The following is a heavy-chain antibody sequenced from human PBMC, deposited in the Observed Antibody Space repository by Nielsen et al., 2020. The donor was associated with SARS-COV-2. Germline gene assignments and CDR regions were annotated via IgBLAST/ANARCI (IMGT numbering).Heavy chain of an antibody. J-gene: IGHJ2*01. CDR1: GGSVSSGSYY. D-gene: IGHD1-26*01. CDR2: IYYSGST. CDR3: ARARWWELRLGWYFDL. V-gene: IGHV4-30-4*01. Sequence: SEILSLTCTVSGGSVSSGSYYWSWIRQPPGKGLEWIGYIYYSGSTYYNPSLKSRVTISVDTSKNQFSLKLSSVTAADTAVYYCARARWWELRLGWYFDLWGRGTLVTVSS.